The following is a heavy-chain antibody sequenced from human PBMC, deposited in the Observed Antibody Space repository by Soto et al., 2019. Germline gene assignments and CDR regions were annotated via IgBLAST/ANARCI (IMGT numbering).Heavy chain of an antibody. V-gene: IGHV3-33*01. J-gene: IGHJ6*02. Sequence: AGGSLRLSCAASGFTFSSYGMHWVRQAPGKGLEWVAVIWYDGSNKYYADSVKGRFTISRDNSKNTLYLQMNSLRAEDTAVYYCARGAGIQYYYYGMDVWGQGTTVTVSS. CDR2: IWYDGSNK. D-gene: IGHD6-13*01. CDR3: ARGAGIQYYYYGMDV. CDR1: GFTFSSYG.